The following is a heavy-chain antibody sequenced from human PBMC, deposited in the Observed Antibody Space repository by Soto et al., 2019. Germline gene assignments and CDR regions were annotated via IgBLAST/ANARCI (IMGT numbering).Heavy chain of an antibody. Sequence: LRLSCAASGFTFSSYEMNWVRQAPGKGLEWVSYISSSGSTIYYADSVKGRFTISRDNAKNSLYLQMNSLRAEDTAVYYCARSLGIVVVPAAIRDDDGDYYYYGMDVWGQGTTVTVSS. J-gene: IGHJ6*02. D-gene: IGHD2-2*02. CDR2: ISSSGSTI. CDR3: ARSLGIVVVPAAIRDDDGDYYYYGMDV. CDR1: GFTFSSYE. V-gene: IGHV3-48*03.